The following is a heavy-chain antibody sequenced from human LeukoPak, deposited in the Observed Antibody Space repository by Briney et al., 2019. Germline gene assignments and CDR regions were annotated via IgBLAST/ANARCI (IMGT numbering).Heavy chain of an antibody. CDR2: IYYSGST. J-gene: IGHJ3*02. Sequence: SETLSLTCTVSGGSISSSSYYWGWIRQPPGKGLEWIGSIYYSGSTYYNPSLKSRVTISVDTSKNQFSLKLSSVTAADTAVYYCAREHRNAFDIWGQGTMVTVSS. V-gene: IGHV4-39*07. CDR1: GGSISSSSYY. CDR3: AREHRNAFDI.